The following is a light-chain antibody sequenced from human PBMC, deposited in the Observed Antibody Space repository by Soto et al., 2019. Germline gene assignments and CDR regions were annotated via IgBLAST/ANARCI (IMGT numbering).Light chain of an antibody. Sequence: EIGMTQSPATLSVSPGERATLSCRASQSVSSNLAWYQQKPGQAPRLLIYGASTRATGIPVRFSGSGSGTEFTLTISSLQSEDFSVYYCQQYNKWPPYTFGQGTKLEIK. CDR1: QSVSSN. J-gene: IGKJ2*01. V-gene: IGKV3-15*01. CDR2: GAS. CDR3: QQYNKWPPYT.